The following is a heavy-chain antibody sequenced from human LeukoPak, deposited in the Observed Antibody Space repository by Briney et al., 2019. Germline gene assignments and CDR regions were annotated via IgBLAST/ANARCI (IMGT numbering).Heavy chain of an antibody. CDR2: INQDGTEK. CDR3: ARQGFWSGYYFDY. V-gene: IGHV3-7*01. Sequence: GGSLRHSCAASGFTFSSYWMTWVRQAPGKGLEWVANINQDGTEKYYVDSVKGRFTISRDIAKNSLYLQISSLRTEHTAVYYCARQGFWSGYYFDYWGQGTLVTVSS. CDR1: GFTFSSYW. J-gene: IGHJ4*02. D-gene: IGHD3-3*01.